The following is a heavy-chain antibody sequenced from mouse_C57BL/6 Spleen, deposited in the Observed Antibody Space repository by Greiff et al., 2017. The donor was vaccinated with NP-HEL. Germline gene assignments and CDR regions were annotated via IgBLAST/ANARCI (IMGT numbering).Heavy chain of an antibody. Sequence: LVESGASVKISCTASGYAFSSSWMNWVKQRPGKGLEWIGRIYPGDGDTNYNGKFKGKATLTADKSSSTAYMQLSSLTSEDSAVYFCARDPMDYWGQGTSVTVSS. CDR1: GYAFSSSW. J-gene: IGHJ4*01. CDR2: IYPGDGDT. V-gene: IGHV1-82*01. CDR3: ARDPMDY.